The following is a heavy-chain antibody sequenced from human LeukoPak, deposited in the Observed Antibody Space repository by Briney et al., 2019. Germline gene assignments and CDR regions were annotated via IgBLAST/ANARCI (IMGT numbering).Heavy chain of an antibody. Sequence: SETLSLTCAVYGGSFSGYYWSWIRQPPGKGLEWIGEINHSGSTNYNPSLKSRVTISVDTSKNQFSLKLSSVTAADTAVYYCARRPCYGSGSYYNVWWFDPWGQGTLVTVSS. CDR3: ARRPCYGSGSYYNVWWFDP. J-gene: IGHJ5*02. CDR1: GGSFSGYY. V-gene: IGHV4-34*01. CDR2: INHSGST. D-gene: IGHD3-10*01.